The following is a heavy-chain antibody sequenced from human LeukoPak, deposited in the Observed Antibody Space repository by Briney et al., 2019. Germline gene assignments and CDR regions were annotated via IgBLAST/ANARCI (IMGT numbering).Heavy chain of an antibody. Sequence: TSETLSLTCTVSGGSISSSSYYWGWIRQPPGKGLEWIGSIYYSGSTYYHPSLKSRFTISVDTSKNQFSLKLSSVTAADTAVYYCARVNGGLYDSSGYYDYWGQGTLVTVSS. J-gene: IGHJ4*02. V-gene: IGHV4-39*07. CDR2: IYYSGST. CDR1: GGSISSSSYY. D-gene: IGHD3-22*01. CDR3: ARVNGGLYDSSGYYDY.